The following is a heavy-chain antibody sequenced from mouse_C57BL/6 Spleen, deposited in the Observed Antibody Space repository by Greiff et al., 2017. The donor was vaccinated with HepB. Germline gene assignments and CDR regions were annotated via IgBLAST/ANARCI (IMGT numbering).Heavy chain of an antibody. CDR3: AMQLKGFDY. CDR2: IDPSDSYT. CDR1: GYTFTSYW. J-gene: IGHJ2*01. D-gene: IGHD3-2*02. V-gene: IGHV1-50*01. Sequence: VKLQQPGAELVKPGASVKLSCKASGYTFTSYWMQWVKQRPGQGLEWIGEIDPSDSYTNYNQKFKGKATLTVDTSSSTAYMQLSSLTSEDSAVYYCAMQLKGFDYWGQGTTLTVSS.